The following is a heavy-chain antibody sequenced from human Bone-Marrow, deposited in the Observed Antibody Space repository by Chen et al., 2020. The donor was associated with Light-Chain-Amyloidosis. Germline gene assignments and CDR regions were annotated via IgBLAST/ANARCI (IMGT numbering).Heavy chain of an antibody. CDR2: IYPDDSDA. CDR1: GYTFPNYW. J-gene: IGHJ4*02. Sequence: EVQLEQSGPEVKKPGESLKISCKGSGYTFPNYWIGWVLQMPGKGLEWMGVIYPDDSDARYSPSLEGQVTISADKSITTAYLQWRSLKASDTAMYYCARRRDGYNFDYWGQGTLVTVSS. CDR3: ARRRDGYNFDY. V-gene: IGHV5-51*01. D-gene: IGHD5-12*01.